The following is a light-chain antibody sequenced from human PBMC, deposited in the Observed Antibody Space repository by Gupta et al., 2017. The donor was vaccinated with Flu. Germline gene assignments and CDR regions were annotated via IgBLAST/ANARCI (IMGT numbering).Light chain of an antibody. CDR3: QQYNSYVRT. CDR2: KSS. J-gene: IGKJ1*01. Sequence: GDTVTITCRASQSLSSWLAWYQQKPGKAPKLLISKSSSLESGVPSRFSGSGSGTEFTLTISSLQPDDFATYYCQQYNSYVRTFGQGTKVEIK. CDR1: QSLSSW. V-gene: IGKV1-5*03.